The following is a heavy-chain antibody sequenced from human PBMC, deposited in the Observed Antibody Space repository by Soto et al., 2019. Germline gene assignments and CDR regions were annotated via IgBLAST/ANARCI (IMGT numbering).Heavy chain of an antibody. Sequence: ASVKVSCKASGGTFSSYAISWVRQAPGQGLEWMGGIIPIFGTANYAQKFQGRVTITADESTSTAYMELSSLRSEDTAVYYCASLIVVVAGDAFDICGQGTMVT. J-gene: IGHJ3*02. CDR2: IIPIFGTA. D-gene: IGHD2-15*01. V-gene: IGHV1-69*13. CDR1: GGTFSSYA. CDR3: ASLIVVVAGDAFDI.